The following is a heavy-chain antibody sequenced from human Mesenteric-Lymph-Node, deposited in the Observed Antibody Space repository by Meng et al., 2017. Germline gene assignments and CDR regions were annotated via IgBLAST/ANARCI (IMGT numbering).Heavy chain of an antibody. CDR3: ARESVSSRSFSMGFDP. D-gene: IGHD6-13*01. J-gene: IGHJ5*02. CDR1: GGSISSSSYY. CDR2: IYYSGST. Sequence: SETLSLTCTVSGGSISSSSYYWGWIRQPPGKGLEWIGSIYYSGSTYYNPSLKSRVTISVDTSKNQFSLKLSSVTAADTAVYHCARESVSSRSFSMGFDPWGQGTLVTVSS. V-gene: IGHV4-39*07.